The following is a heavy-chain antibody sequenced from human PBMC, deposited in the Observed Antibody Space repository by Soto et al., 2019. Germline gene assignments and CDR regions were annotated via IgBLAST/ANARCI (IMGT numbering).Heavy chain of an antibody. D-gene: IGHD6-19*01. V-gene: IGHV3-30-3*01. Sequence: QVQLVESGGGVVQSGRSLRLSCAASGFTFSSYAMHWVRQAPGKGLEWVAVISFDGGSNKDYADSVKGRFTISRDNSKNTMYLQMNGLRAEDTAVYYCARAHYSTGWYYAFHMWGKGTMVTVSS. CDR2: ISFDGGSNK. J-gene: IGHJ3*02. CDR1: GFTFSSYA. CDR3: ARAHYSTGWYYAFHM.